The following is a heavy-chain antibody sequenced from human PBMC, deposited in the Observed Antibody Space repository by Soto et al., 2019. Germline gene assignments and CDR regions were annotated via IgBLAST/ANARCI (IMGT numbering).Heavy chain of an antibody. D-gene: IGHD6-19*01. CDR3: AKVYSSGWYGLEFDY. V-gene: IGHV3-23*01. CDR1: GFTFSSYA. J-gene: IGHJ4*02. Sequence: EVQLLESGGGLVQPGGSLRLSCAASGFTFSSYAMSWVRQAPGKGLEWVSAISGSGGSTYYADSMKGRFTISRDNSKNTLYLQMNSLRAEDTAVYYCAKVYSSGWYGLEFDYWGQGTLVTVSS. CDR2: ISGSGGST.